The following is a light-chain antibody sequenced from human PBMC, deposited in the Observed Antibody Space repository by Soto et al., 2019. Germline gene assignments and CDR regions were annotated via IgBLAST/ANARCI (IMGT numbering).Light chain of an antibody. CDR1: QSVSSGY. CDR3: QHYGTSAL. Sequence: EIVLTQSPGTLSLSPGEGATLSCGASQSVSSGYLACYQQKPAQAPRLFIYGASNRATGIPDRFSVSASGTDFTLTISRLEPEDFAVYYCQHYGTSALFGPGTKVDIK. CDR2: GAS. J-gene: IGKJ3*01. V-gene: IGKV3-20*01.